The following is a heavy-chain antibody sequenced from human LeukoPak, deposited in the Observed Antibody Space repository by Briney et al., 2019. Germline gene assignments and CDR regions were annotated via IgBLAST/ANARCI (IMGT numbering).Heavy chain of an antibody. V-gene: IGHV4-4*07. CDR2: FYPSGSA. Sequence: PSETLSLTCTVSGDSISSYFWSWIRQPAGKGLEWIGLFYPSGSANYNPSLKSRVTMSVDTSKNQFSLKLSSVTAADTAVYYCARVAYDILTGYLYYFDYWGQGTLVTVSS. D-gene: IGHD3-9*01. CDR3: ARVAYDILTGYLYYFDY. CDR1: GDSISSYF. J-gene: IGHJ4*02.